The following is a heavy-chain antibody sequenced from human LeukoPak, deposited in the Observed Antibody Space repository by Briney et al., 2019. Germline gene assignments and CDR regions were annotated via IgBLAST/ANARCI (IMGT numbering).Heavy chain of an antibody. Sequence: SETLSLTCTVSGGSLSSSSYYWGWIRQPPGTGLEWIGSIYYSGSTYYNPSLKSRVTISIDTSKNQFSLKLSSVTAADTAVYYCARTIIMIVVVNWFDPWGQGTLVTVSS. D-gene: IGHD3-22*01. CDR2: IYYSGST. V-gene: IGHV4-39*07. CDR3: ARTIIMIVVVNWFDP. CDR1: GGSLSSSSYY. J-gene: IGHJ5*02.